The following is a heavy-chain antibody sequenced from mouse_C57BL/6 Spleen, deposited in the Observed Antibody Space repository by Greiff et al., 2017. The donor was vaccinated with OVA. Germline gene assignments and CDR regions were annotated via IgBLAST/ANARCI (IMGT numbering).Heavy chain of an antibody. CDR2: ISGGGGNT. CDR3: ARQAYYGSSYMYFDV. V-gene: IGHV5-9*01. D-gene: IGHD1-1*01. Sequence: EVKLVESGGGLVKPGGSLKLSCAASGFTFSSYTMSWVRQTPEKRLEWVATISGGGGNTYYPDSVKGRFTISRDNAKNTLYLQMCSLRCEDTALYYCARQAYYGSSYMYFDVWGTGTTVTVSS. J-gene: IGHJ1*03. CDR1: GFTFSSYT.